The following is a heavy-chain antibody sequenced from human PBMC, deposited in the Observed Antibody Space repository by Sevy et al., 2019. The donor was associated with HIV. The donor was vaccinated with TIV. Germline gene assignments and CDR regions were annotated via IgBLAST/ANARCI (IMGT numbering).Heavy chain of an antibody. CDR1: GGTIVSSGHY. J-gene: IGHJ6*02. CDR3: ARDAGGYDYDYGMDV. D-gene: IGHD5-12*01. Sequence: SETLSLTCSVSGGTIVSSGHYWGWIRQTPGKGLEWIGSIYYNGHTYYSPSLKSRLTISIDTSKNQFSLNLSSVTAADTAIYFCARDAGGYDYDYGMDVWGQGTTVTVSS. CDR2: IYYNGHT. V-gene: IGHV4-39*02.